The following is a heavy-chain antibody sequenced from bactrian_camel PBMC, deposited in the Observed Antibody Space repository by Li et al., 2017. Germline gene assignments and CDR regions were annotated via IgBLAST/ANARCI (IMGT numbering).Heavy chain of an antibody. CDR3: AGEFWRTRGCGTQFNY. CDR1: GYTFNTY. V-gene: IGHV3-3*01. Sequence: HVQLVESGGGSVQAGGSLRLSCAASGYTFNTYSWFRQAPGQEREGVAAIRKSGGRTYYADSVKGRFTISQGADKNTVYLQMNSLTIEDTAVYYCAGEFWRTRGCGTQFNYWGQGTQVTVS. CDR2: IRKSGGRT. D-gene: IGHD1*01. J-gene: IGHJ4*01.